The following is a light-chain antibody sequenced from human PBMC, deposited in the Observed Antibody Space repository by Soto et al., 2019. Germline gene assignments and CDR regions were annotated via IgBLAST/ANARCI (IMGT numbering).Light chain of an antibody. V-gene: IGKV1-5*01. Sequence: DIPMTQSPSTLSASVGDRVTITCRASQSISSWLAWYQQKPGKAPKLLIYDAYSLESGVPSRFSGSGSATEFPLTNISLLADDFATYYCHQYNSYSSWTFGQGTKVEIK. CDR2: DAY. CDR3: HQYNSYSSWT. J-gene: IGKJ1*01. CDR1: QSISSW.